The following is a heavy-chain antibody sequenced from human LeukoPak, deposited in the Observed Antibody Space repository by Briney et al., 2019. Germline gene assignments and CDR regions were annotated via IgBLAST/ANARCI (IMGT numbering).Heavy chain of an antibody. Sequence: PGGSLRLSCAASGFTFMTYNMNWVRQAPGKGLEWVSYISSSGDTTYYADSVKGRFTISRDNAKSSLYLQMNRLRAEDTAVYFCARDYYAAGSYPFDYWGQGTLVTVSS. D-gene: IGHD3-10*01. J-gene: IGHJ4*02. CDR2: ISSSGDTT. V-gene: IGHV3-48*04. CDR1: GFTFMTYN. CDR3: ARDYYAAGSYPFDY.